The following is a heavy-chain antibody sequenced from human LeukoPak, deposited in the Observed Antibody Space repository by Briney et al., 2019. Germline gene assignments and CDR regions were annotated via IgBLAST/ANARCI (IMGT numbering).Heavy chain of an antibody. D-gene: IGHD2-2*01. CDR1: GGSFSGYY. J-gene: IGHJ5*02. V-gene: IGHV4-34*01. CDR3: ARGSERIVVVPAAGPNWFDP. CDR2: INHSGST. Sequence: PSETLSLTCAVYGGSFSGYYWSWIRQPPGKGLEWIGEINHSGSTNYNPSLKSRVTISVDTSKNQFSLKLSSVTAADTAVYYCARGSERIVVVPAAGPNWFDPWGQGTLVTVSS.